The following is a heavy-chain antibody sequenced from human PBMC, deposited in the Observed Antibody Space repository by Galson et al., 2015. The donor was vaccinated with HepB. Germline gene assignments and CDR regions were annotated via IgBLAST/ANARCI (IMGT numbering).Heavy chain of an antibody. V-gene: IGHV3-48*01. Sequence: SLRLSCAASGFSFSSHSMCWVRQAPGKGLEWVAYISAGSTGRYYGASVKGRFTISRDNAKNSVYLYMNSLRAEDTAVYYCARNPASYDYYNMDVWGQGTTVTVSS. J-gene: IGHJ6*02. CDR1: GFSFSSHS. CDR3: ARNPASYDYYNMDV. CDR2: ISAGSTGR. D-gene: IGHD6-25*01.